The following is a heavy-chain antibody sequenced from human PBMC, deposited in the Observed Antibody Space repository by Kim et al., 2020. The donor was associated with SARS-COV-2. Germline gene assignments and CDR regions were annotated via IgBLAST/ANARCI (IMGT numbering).Heavy chain of an antibody. CDR1: GFTFSSYG. CDR3: AKDLSIAAASTTYAFDI. V-gene: IGHV3-30*18. D-gene: IGHD6-13*01. J-gene: IGHJ3*02. Sequence: GGSLRLSCAASGFTFSSYGMHWVRQAPGKGLEWVAVISYDGSNKYYADSVKGRFTISRDNSKNTLYLQMNSLRAEDTAVYYCAKDLSIAAASTTYAFDIWGQGTMVTVSS. CDR2: ISYDGSNK.